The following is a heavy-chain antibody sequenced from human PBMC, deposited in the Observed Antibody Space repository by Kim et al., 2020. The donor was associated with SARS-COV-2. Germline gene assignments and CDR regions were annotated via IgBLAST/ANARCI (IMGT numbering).Heavy chain of an antibody. Sequence: NPSLKSRVTRSVDTSKHQFSQKLSSVTAADTAVYYCARGGSIAAANWFDPWGQGTLVTVSS. V-gene: IGHV4-34*01. D-gene: IGHD6-6*01. CDR3: ARGGSIAAANWFDP. J-gene: IGHJ5*02.